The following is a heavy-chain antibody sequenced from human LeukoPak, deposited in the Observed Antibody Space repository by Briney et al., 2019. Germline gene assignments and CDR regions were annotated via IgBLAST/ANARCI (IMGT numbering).Heavy chain of an antibody. CDR3: TRIGAGSSGDY. V-gene: IGHV3-21*01. CDR1: GLTLSNFA. D-gene: IGHD6-13*01. CDR2: TVGSSST. Sequence: PGGSLRLSCAASGLTLSNFAMAWVRQAPGKGLEWVSSTVGSSSTYYADSLKGRFTISRDNAKNSLYLQMNSLRAEDTAVYYCTRIGAGSSGDYWGQGTLVTVSS. J-gene: IGHJ4*02.